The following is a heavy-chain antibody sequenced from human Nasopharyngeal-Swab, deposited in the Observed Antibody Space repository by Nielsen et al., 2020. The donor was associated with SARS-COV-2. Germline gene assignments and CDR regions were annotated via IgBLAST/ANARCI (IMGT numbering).Heavy chain of an antibody. Sequence: SETPSLTCTVSGDSISSSSYYWGWIRQPPGKELEWIGNIYYSGSPYYNPSLQSRVTISVDTSKNQFSLRLSSVTAADTAVYYCAILSSGWPRRFDYWGQGTLVTVSS. V-gene: IGHV4-39*05. D-gene: IGHD6-19*01. J-gene: IGHJ4*02. CDR3: AILSSGWPRRFDY. CDR1: GDSISSSSYY. CDR2: IYYSGSP.